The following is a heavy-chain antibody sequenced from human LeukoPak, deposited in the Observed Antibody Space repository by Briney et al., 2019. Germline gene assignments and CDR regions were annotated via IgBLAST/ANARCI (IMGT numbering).Heavy chain of an antibody. Sequence: GGSLILSCASSGFTFSNYAMSWVRQAPGKGLEWVSATSASGASSYYADSVKGRFTISRDNSKNTLYLQMNSLRAEDTAVYYCAKSSDYRTFDPWGLGTLVTVSS. J-gene: IGHJ5*02. V-gene: IGHV3-23*01. D-gene: IGHD4-11*01. CDR3: AKSSDYRTFDP. CDR1: GFTFSNYA. CDR2: TSASGASS.